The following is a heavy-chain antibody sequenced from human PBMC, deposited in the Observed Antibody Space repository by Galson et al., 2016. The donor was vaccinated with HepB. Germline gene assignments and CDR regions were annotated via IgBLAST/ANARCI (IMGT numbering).Heavy chain of an antibody. CDR2: IYYSGTT. D-gene: IGHD1-26*01. CDR3: TRTGGSYYKF. J-gene: IGHJ4*02. CDR1: GASISSSDW. Sequence: SETLSLTCTVSGASISSSDWWSWVRQSPGKGLEWIGEIYYSGTTNFNPSLQSRVTISVDKSKNQFSLEMTSVTAADTAVYYCTRTGGSYYKFWGQGTLVTVSS. V-gene: IGHV4-4*02.